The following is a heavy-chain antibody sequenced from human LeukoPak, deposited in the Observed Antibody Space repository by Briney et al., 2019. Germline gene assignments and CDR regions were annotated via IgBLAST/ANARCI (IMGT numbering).Heavy chain of an antibody. J-gene: IGHJ4*02. Sequence: QSGGSLRLSCAASGFTFSSYALNWVRQAPGKGLEWVSYISSSSSTIYYADSVKGRFTISRDNAKNSLYLQMNSLRAEDTAVYYCARDPYKLGIGGVEDYWGQGTLVTVSS. D-gene: IGHD7-27*01. CDR1: GFTFSSYA. V-gene: IGHV3-48*01. CDR3: ARDPYKLGIGGVEDY. CDR2: ISSSSSTI.